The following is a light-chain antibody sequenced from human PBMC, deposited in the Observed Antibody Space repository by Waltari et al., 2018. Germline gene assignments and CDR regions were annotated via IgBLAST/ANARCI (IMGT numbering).Light chain of an antibody. Sequence: QSALTQPSSASGSPGPSVTIPCPGTSSYVGSYNSVSWYQQHPGEAPKLMIYEVTKRPSGVPDRFSGSKSGNTASLTVSGLQAEDEADYYCISYAGSNYYVFGTGTKVTVL. CDR1: SSYVGSYNS. V-gene: IGLV2-8*01. CDR3: ISYAGSNYYV. J-gene: IGLJ1*01. CDR2: EVT.